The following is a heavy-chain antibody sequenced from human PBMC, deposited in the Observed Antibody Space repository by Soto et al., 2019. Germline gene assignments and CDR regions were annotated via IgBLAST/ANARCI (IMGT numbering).Heavy chain of an antibody. CDR3: AKYASPFGVVIAYYFDD. Sequence: PGGSLRLSCAASGFTFSSYAMSWVRQAPGKGLEWVSAISGSGGSTYYADSVKGRFTISRDNSKNTLYLQMNSLRAEDTAVYYCAKYASPFGVVIAYYFDDWGQGTLVPVSS. V-gene: IGHV3-23*01. CDR1: GFTFSSYA. J-gene: IGHJ4*02. D-gene: IGHD3-3*01. CDR2: ISGSGGST.